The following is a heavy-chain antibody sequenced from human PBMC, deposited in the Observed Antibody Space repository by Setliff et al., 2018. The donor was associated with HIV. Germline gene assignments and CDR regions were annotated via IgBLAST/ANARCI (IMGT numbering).Heavy chain of an antibody. V-gene: IGHV4-4*09. D-gene: IGHD3-22*01. J-gene: IGHJ4*02. CDR1: GGSISRYY. CDR3: ARHAIDSGGYYSQFDY. Sequence: SETLSLTCTVSGGSISRYYWSWIRQPPGKGLEWIGYSHTSGNTNYNPSLKSRVTISVDTSKNQFSLKLSSVTAADTAVYYCARHAIDSGGYYSQFDYWGQGTLVTVS. CDR2: SHTSGNT.